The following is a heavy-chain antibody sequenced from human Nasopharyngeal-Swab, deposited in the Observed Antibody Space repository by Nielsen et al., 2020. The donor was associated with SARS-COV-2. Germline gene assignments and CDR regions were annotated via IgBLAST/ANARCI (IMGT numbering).Heavy chain of an antibody. J-gene: IGHJ4*02. D-gene: IGHD3-3*01. Sequence: GGSLRLSCTASGFTFGDYAMSWFRKAPGKGPEWVGFFRSKAYGGTTEYAASVKCRFTNSRDDSKSIAYLQMNSLKTEDTAVYYCTRNDFWSGYYFDYWGQGTLVTVSS. CDR3: TRNDFWSGYYFDY. CDR1: GFTFGDYA. CDR2: FRSKAYGGTT. V-gene: IGHV3-49*03.